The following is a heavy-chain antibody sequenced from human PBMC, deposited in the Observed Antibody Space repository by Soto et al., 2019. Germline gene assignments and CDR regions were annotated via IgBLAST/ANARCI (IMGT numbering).Heavy chain of an antibody. CDR2: TYYRSKWYN. V-gene: IGHV6-1*01. CDR3: AGHCDFWCGYYFPDAFDI. D-gene: IGHD3-3*01. CDR1: GDSVSSNSAA. J-gene: IGHJ3*02. Sequence: PQTLSLTCAISGDSVSSNSAAWNWIRQSPSRDLEWLGRTYYRSKWYNDYAVSVKSRITINPDTSKNQFSLQLNSVTPEDTAVYFCAGHCDFWCGYYFPDAFDIWGQGTMVTVSS.